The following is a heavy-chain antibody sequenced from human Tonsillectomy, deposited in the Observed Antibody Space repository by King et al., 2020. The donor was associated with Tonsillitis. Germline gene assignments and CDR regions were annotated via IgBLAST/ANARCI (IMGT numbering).Heavy chain of an antibody. J-gene: IGHJ3*02. CDR3: AREFNYDILTGDRKAKSDGFDI. CDR2: IYHSWST. CDR1: GDSISSGYY. V-gene: IGHV4-38-2*01. D-gene: IGHD3-9*01. Sequence: VQLQESGPGLVKPSETLSLTCAVSGDSISSGYYWGWIRQPPGKGLEWLGSIYHSWSTYYNPSLKSRVTVSVDTSKNQFSLKLSSVTAADTAVYYCAREFNYDILTGDRKAKSDGFDIWGQGTMVTVSS.